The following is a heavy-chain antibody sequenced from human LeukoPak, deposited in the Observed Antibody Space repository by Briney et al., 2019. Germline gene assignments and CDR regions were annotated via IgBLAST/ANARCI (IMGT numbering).Heavy chain of an antibody. V-gene: IGHV3-48*01. CDR3: ARVVSGIDY. J-gene: IGHJ4*02. CDR2: ISTSSSAI. Sequence: GGALSLSCAACGFTFSSYSMNWLRQAPGKGLEAVSYISTSSSAIYYADSVKGRFTISRDNAKNSLYLQMNSLRAEDRAVYYCARVVSGIDYWGQGTLVTVSS. D-gene: IGHD3-3*01. CDR1: GFTFSSYS.